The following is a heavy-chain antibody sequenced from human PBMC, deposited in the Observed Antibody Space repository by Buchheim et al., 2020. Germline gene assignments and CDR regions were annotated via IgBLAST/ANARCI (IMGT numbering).Heavy chain of an antibody. J-gene: IGHJ5*02. CDR3: AHAMKYSLTLDT. CDR2: IYWDDDK. V-gene: IGHV2-5*02. Sequence: QITLKESGPTLVKPTQTLTLTCTFSGFSLSTSGVGVGWIRQPPGKALEWLALIYWDDDKRYSPSLKSRVTVTKDTSKSQVVLTVTDMDPVDTATYYCAHAMKYSLTLDTWGQGTL. D-gene: IGHD2-2*01. CDR1: GFSLSTSGVG.